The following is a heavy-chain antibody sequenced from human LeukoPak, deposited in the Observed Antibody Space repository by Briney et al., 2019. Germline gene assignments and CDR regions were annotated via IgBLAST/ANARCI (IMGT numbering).Heavy chain of an antibody. CDR3: ARGPPRGKYYYMDV. Sequence: GGSLRLYCAASGFTFSSFDMHWVRQPTGQGLEWVSTIGTASDTYYPGSVEGRFTLSRDNAKNSLYLQMNSLTAGDTAVYYCARGPPRGKYYYMDVWGKGTTVTVSS. J-gene: IGHJ6*03. D-gene: IGHD1-1*01. CDR1: GFTFSSFD. CDR2: IGTASDT. V-gene: IGHV3-13*01.